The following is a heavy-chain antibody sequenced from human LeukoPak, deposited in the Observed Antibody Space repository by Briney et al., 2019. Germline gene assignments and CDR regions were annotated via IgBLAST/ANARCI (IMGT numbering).Heavy chain of an antibody. Sequence: PGGSLRLSCAASGFTVSNNYINWVRQAPGKGLEGVSLIYGSGSADYADSVKGRFTISRDNSMNTVYLQMNSLRAEDTAVYYCARINFGDDYWGQGTLVTVSS. V-gene: IGHV3-66*01. CDR3: ARINFGDDY. CDR2: IYGSGSA. J-gene: IGHJ4*02. CDR1: GFTVSNNY. D-gene: IGHD4-17*01.